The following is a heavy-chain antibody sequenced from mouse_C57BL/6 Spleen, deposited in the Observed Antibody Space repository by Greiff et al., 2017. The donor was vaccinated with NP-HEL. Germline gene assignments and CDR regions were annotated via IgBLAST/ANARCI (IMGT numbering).Heavy chain of an antibody. V-gene: IGHV1-5*01. CDR2: IYPGNSDT. Sequence: VQLQQSGTVLARPGASVKMSCKTSGYTFTSYWMHWVKQRPGQGLEWIGAIYPGNSDTSYNQKFKGKAKLTAVTSASTAYMELSSLTNEDAAVYYCTRKRSYYYGSFDYWGQGTTLTVSS. D-gene: IGHD1-1*01. J-gene: IGHJ2*01. CDR1: GYTFTSYW. CDR3: TRKRSYYYGSFDY.